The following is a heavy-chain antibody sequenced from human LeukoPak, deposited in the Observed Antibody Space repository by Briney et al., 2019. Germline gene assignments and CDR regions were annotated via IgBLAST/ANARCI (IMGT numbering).Heavy chain of an antibody. CDR2: IYHSGST. Sequence: PSETLSLTCTVSGYSISSGYYWGWIRQPPGKGLEWIGSIYHSGSTYYNPSLKSRVTISVDTSKSQFSLKLSSVTAADTAVYYCARDAKSSSWYLGLDPWGQGTLVTVSS. D-gene: IGHD6-13*01. CDR3: ARDAKSSSWYLGLDP. CDR1: GYSISSGYY. V-gene: IGHV4-38-2*02. J-gene: IGHJ5*02.